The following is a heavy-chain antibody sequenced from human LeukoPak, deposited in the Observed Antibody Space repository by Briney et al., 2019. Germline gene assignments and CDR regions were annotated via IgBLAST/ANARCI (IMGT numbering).Heavy chain of an antibody. CDR3: AKDRAVSGAESYFDY. D-gene: IGHD6-19*01. V-gene: IGHV3-23*01. J-gene: IGHJ4*02. CDR1: DSPSGSNA. Sequence: QLGGPLKLPCPPLDSPSGSNAMSRAPPAPGNGRAWGRAISGGGSTYYADSVKGRFTISRDNSKNTLYPQMNSLRAEDTAVYSCAKDRAVSGAESYFDYWGQGTLVTVSS. CDR2: ISGGGST.